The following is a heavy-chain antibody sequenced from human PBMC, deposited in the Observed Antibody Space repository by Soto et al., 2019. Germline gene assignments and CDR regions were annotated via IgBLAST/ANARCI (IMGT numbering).Heavy chain of an antibody. J-gene: IGHJ4*02. CDR1: GYTFTSYA. CDR3: ATLGSFGAAELVDY. Sequence: ASVKGSCKASGYTFTSYAMHGVRQAPGQRLEWMGWINAGNGNTKYSQKFQGRVTITRDTSASTAYMELSSLRSEDTAVYYCATLGSFGAAELVDYWGQGTLVTVSS. D-gene: IGHD3-3*01. V-gene: IGHV1-3*01. CDR2: INAGNGNT.